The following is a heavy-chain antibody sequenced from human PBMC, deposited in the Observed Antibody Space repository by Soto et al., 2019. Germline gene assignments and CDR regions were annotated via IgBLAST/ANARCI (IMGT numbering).Heavy chain of an antibody. J-gene: IGHJ5*02. V-gene: IGHV3-23*01. Sequence: EVQLLESGGGLVQPGVSLRLSCAASGFTFSSYAMSWVRQAPGKGLEWVSAISGSGSSTYHADSVKGRFTIARDNSKNTLYLQMNSLRAEDTAVYYCAKGGHSYGYSNWFAPWGQGTLVTVSS. D-gene: IGHD5-18*01. CDR2: ISGSGSST. CDR1: GFTFSSYA. CDR3: AKGGHSYGYSNWFAP.